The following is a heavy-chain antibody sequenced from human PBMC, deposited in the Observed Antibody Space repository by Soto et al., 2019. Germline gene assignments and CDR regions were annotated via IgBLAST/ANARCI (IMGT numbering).Heavy chain of an antibody. D-gene: IGHD3-3*01. CDR1: GFTFSSYG. CDR2: ISYDGSNK. J-gene: IGHJ6*02. V-gene: IGHV3-30*18. Sequence: QVQLVESGGGVVQPGRSLRLSCAASGFTFSSYGMHWVRQAPGKGLEWVAVISYDGSNKYYADSVKGRFTISRDNSKNTLYLQMNSLRAEDTAVYYCAKDVKGVVIMLAGRKYYYGMDVWGQGTTVTVSS. CDR3: AKDVKGVVIMLAGRKYYYGMDV.